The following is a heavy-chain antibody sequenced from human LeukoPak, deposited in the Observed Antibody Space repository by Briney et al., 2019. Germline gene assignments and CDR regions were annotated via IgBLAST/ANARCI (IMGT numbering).Heavy chain of an antibody. D-gene: IGHD3-9*01. V-gene: IGHV3-15*01. CDR1: GFTFSRYG. Sequence: KTGGSLRLSCAASGFTFSRYGMHWVRQAPGKGLEWVGRIKSKTDGGTTDYAAPVKGRFTISRDDSKNTLYLQMNSLKTEDTAVYYCTTDRYYLDWSYNWFGPWGQGTLVTVSS. CDR3: TTDRYYLDWSYNWFGP. CDR2: IKSKTDGGTT. J-gene: IGHJ5*02.